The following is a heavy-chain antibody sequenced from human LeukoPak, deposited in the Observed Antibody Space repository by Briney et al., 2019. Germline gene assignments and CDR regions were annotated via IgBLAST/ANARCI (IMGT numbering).Heavy chain of an antibody. Sequence: SQTLSLTCTVSGGSISSGDYYWSWIRQPPGKGLEWIGYIYYSGSTYYNPSLKSRVTISVDTSKNQFSLKLSSVTAADTAVYYCASTRAYLEWLLSGAFDIWGQGTMVTVSS. CDR2: IYYSGST. D-gene: IGHD3-3*01. V-gene: IGHV4-30-4*08. J-gene: IGHJ3*02. CDR1: GGSISSGDYY. CDR3: ASTRAYLEWLLSGAFDI.